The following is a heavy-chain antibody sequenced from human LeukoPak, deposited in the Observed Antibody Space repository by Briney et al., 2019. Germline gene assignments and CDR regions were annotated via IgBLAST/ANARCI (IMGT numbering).Heavy chain of an antibody. D-gene: IGHD5-12*01. J-gene: IGHJ4*02. CDR1: GYTFTSYD. Sequence: GASVKVSCKPSGYTFTSYDINWVRPATGQGLEWMGWMNPNSGNTGYAQKFQGRVTMTRNTSISTAYMELSSLRSEDTAVYYCARVGYDAGDAVGIWGQGTLVTVSS. CDR2: MNPNSGNT. V-gene: IGHV1-8*01. CDR3: ARVGYDAGDAVGI.